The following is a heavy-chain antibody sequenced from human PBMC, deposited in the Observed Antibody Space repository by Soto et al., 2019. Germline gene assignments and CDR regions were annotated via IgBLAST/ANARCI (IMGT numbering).Heavy chain of an antibody. J-gene: IGHJ3*02. Sequence: QVQLQESGPGLVKPSQTLSLTCTVSGGSISSGDYYWSWIRQPPGKGLEWIGYIYYSGSTHYNPSLKSRVTISVDTSKNQLSLKLSSVTAADTAVYYCAGASSGRGAFDIWGQGTMVTVSS. CDR2: IYYSGST. CDR1: GGSISSGDYY. V-gene: IGHV4-30-4*01. D-gene: IGHD3-22*01. CDR3: AGASSGRGAFDI.